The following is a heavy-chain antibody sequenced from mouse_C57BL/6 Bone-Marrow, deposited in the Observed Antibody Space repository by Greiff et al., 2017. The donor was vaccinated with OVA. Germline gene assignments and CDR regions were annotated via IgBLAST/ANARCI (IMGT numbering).Heavy chain of an antibody. CDR2: LDPSDSYT. CDR3: ASHGSSFFDY. D-gene: IGHD1-1*01. CDR1: GYTFTSYW. J-gene: IGHJ2*01. V-gene: IGHV1-69*01. Sequence: QVQLQQPGAELVMPGASVKLSCKASGYTFTSYWMHWVKQRPGQGLEWIGELDPSDSYTNYNQKFKCKSTLTVDKSSSTAYMQLSSLTSEDSAVYYCASHGSSFFDYWGQGTTLTVSS.